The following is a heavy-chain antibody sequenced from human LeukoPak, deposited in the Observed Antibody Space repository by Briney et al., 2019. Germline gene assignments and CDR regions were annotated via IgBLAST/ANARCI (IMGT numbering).Heavy chain of an antibody. D-gene: IGHD6-19*01. J-gene: IGHJ3*02. CDR1: GFTFSTYS. CDR2: IWYDGSNK. Sequence: GSLRLSCAASGFTFSTYSMHWVRQAPGKGLEWVAVIWYDGSNKYYADSVKGRFTISRDNSKNTLYLQMNSLRAEDTAVYYCARDRGQWLVQDAFDIWGQGTMVTVSS. V-gene: IGHV3-33*01. CDR3: ARDRGQWLVQDAFDI.